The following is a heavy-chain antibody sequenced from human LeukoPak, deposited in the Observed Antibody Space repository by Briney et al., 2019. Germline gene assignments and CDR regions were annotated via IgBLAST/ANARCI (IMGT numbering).Heavy chain of an antibody. CDR2: ISSSSSYI. Sequence: PGGSLRLSCAASGFTFSSYSMNWVRQAPGKGLEWVSSISSSSSYIYYADSVKGRFTISRDNAKNSLYLQMNSLRAEDTAVYYCARLGMDDYSNYNYYYMDVWGKGTTVTVSS. CDR3: ARLGMDDYSNYNYYYMDV. J-gene: IGHJ6*03. V-gene: IGHV3-21*01. CDR1: GFTFSSYS. D-gene: IGHD4-11*01.